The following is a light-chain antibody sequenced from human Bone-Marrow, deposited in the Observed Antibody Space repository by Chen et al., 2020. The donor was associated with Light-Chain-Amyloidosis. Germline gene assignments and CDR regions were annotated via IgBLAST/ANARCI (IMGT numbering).Light chain of an antibody. J-gene: IGLJ2*01. CDR2: DVS. CDR1: RSDVGGYDY. V-gene: IGLV2-14*03. Sequence: QSALPQPASVSGSPGQSITISCTGTRSDVGGYDYVSCYQQHPGKAPKLIIYDVSDRPSGVSDRFSGSKSGNTASLPISGIQAEDEAAYYCSSFTRGGPLGVFGGGTKLTVL. CDR3: SSFTRGGPLGV.